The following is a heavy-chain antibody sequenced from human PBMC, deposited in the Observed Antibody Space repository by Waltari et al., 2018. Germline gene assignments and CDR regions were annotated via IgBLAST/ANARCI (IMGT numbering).Heavy chain of an antibody. CDR1: GGSISSSSYY. Sequence: QLQLQESGPGLVKPSETLSLTCTVSGGSISSSSYYWGWIRQPTGKGLEWIGSIYYSGSTYYNPSLKSRVTISVDTSKNQFSLKLSSVTAADTAVYYCARGIGGSYGTGDYWGQGTLVTVSS. CDR2: IYYSGST. V-gene: IGHV4-39*07. J-gene: IGHJ4*02. CDR3: ARGIGGSYGTGDY. D-gene: IGHD1-26*01.